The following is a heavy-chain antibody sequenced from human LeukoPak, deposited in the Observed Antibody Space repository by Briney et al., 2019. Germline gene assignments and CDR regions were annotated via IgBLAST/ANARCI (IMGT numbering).Heavy chain of an antibody. CDR3: AELGITMIGGV. CDR2: ISSSGSTI. V-gene: IGHV3-48*03. Sequence: GGSLRLSCAASGFTFSNFEMNWVRQAPGKGLEWVSYISSSGSTIHYADSVKGRFTISRDNAKNSLYLQMNSLRAEDTAVYYCAELGITMIGGVWGKGTTVTISS. D-gene: IGHD3-10*02. J-gene: IGHJ6*04. CDR1: GFTFSNFE.